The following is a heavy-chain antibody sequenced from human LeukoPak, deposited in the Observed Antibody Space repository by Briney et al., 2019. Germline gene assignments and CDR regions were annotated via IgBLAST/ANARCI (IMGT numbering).Heavy chain of an antibody. CDR1: GGSISSSSYY. D-gene: IGHD1-26*01. CDR2: IYYSGST. Sequence: SETLSLTCTVSGGSISSSSYYWGWIRQPPGKGLEWIGSIYYSGSTYYNPSLKSRVTISVDTSKNQFSLKLSSVTAADMAVYYCARSLSGRYPNFDYWGQGTLVTVSS. CDR3: ARSLSGRYPNFDY. J-gene: IGHJ4*02. V-gene: IGHV4-39*01.